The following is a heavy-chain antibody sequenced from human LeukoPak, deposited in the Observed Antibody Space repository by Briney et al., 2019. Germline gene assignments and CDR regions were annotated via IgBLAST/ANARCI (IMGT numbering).Heavy chain of an antibody. CDR3: ARDAGAVAGTTYWYFDL. D-gene: IGHD6-19*01. Sequence: PGGSLRLSCAVSGFSVTNNYMSWVRQAPGKGLEWVSVFYVGGATYYADSVKGRFTISRDNSENILYIQMNSLRVEDTAVYYCARDAGAVAGTTYWYFDLWGRGTLVIVSS. V-gene: IGHV3-53*05. J-gene: IGHJ2*01. CDR1: GFSVTNNY. CDR2: FYVGGAT.